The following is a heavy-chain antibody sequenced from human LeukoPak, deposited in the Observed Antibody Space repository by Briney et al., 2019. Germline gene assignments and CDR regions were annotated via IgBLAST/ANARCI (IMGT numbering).Heavy chain of an antibody. D-gene: IGHD2-2*01. CDR1: GGSISSHN. CDR3: ARDYRLRSSTSWDY. V-gene: IGHV4-4*07. CDR2: IHASGST. Sequence: SETLSLTCTVSGGSISSHNWSWIRQPAGKGLEWIGHIHASGSTKYNPSLKSRVSMSVDTFRNQFSLKLSSVNAAGTAVYFCARDYRLRSSTSWDYWGQGTLITVSS. J-gene: IGHJ4*02.